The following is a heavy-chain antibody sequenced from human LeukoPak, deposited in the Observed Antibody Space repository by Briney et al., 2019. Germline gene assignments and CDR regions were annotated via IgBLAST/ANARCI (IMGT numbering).Heavy chain of an antibody. CDR1: GFTFSSYA. CDR3: ARGGSPGDAFDI. Sequence: GRSLRLSCAASGFTFSSYAMHWVRQAPGKGLEWVAVISYDGSNKYYADSVKGRFTISRDNSKNTLYLQMNSLRAEDTAVYYCARGGSPGDAFDIWGQGTMVTVSS. D-gene: IGHD6-13*01. J-gene: IGHJ3*02. V-gene: IGHV3-30*04. CDR2: ISYDGSNK.